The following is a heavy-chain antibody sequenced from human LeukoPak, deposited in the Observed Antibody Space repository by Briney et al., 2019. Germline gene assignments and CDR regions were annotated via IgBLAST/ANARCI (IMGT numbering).Heavy chain of an antibody. J-gene: IGHJ3*01. V-gene: IGHV5-51*01. CDR1: GNSFSNYW. CDR2: IYPGDFDI. CDR3: AGLGPTSNAFDV. D-gene: IGHD1-26*01. Sequence: GESLKIPCQSSGNSFSNYWIAWVRQMPGKGLEWMGIIYPGDFDIRYSPSFQGQVTFSADKSISSAYLQWSSLGASDTAMYYCAGLGPTSNAFDVWGQGTMVTVSS.